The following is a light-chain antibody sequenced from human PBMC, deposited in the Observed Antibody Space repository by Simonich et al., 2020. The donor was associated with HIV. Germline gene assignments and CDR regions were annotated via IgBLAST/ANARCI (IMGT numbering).Light chain of an antibody. V-gene: IGKV2-28*01. CDR1: QSLLYSNGYNY. J-gene: IGKJ2*01. Sequence: DIVLTQSPLSLPVTPGESASISCRSSQSLLYSNGYNYLDWYLQKPGQSPQLLIYLGSNRASGVPDRCSGSGSGTDFTRKISRVEAEDVGVYYCMQTLQTPRTFGQGTKLEIK. CDR2: LGS. CDR3: MQTLQTPRT.